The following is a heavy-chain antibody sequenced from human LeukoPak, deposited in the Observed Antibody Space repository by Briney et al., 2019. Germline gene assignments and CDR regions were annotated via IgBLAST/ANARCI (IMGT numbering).Heavy chain of an antibody. V-gene: IGHV3-21*01. CDR3: VREQTGYFDY. D-gene: IGHD1-1*01. CDR1: GFTFSSYS. J-gene: IGHJ4*02. Sequence: GGSLRLSCAASGFTFSSYSMNWVRQAPGKGLEWVSSISSSSSYIYYADSVKGRFPISRDNAKNSLYLQMNSLRAEDTAVYYCVREQTGYFDYWGQGTLVTVSS. CDR2: ISSSSSYI.